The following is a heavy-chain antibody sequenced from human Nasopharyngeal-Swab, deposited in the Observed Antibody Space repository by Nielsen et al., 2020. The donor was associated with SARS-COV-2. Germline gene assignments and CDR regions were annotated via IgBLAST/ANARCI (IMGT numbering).Heavy chain of an antibody. D-gene: IGHD6-13*01. CDR1: GGSISTSSYY. J-gene: IGHJ3*02. V-gene: IGHV4-61*05. Sequence: SETLSLTCTVSGGSISTSSYYWSWIRQPPGKGLEWIGYMYYSGTTNYNPSLKSRVTMSVDTSKNQFSLKLSSVTAADTAVYYCARSRGKIAAADGDAFDIWGQGTMVTVSS. CDR3: ARSRGKIAAADGDAFDI. CDR2: MYYSGTT.